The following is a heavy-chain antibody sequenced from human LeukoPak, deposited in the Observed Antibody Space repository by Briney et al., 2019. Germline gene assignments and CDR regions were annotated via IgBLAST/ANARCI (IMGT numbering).Heavy chain of an antibody. J-gene: IGHJ4*02. D-gene: IGHD6-13*01. CDR2: IYYSGST. CDR1: GGSISSYY. Sequence: NASETLSLTCTVSGGSISSYYWGWIRQPPGKGLEWIGSIYYSGSTYYNPSLKSRVTISVDTSKNQFSLKLSSVTAADTAVYYCARDLGAAAEPGDDYWGQGTLVTVSS. CDR3: ARDLGAAAEPGDDY. V-gene: IGHV4-39*07.